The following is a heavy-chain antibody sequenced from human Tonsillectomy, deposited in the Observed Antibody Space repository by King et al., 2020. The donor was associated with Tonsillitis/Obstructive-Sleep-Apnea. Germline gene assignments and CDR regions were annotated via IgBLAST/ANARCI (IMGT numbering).Heavy chain of an antibody. J-gene: IGHJ6*03. D-gene: IGHD2-15*01. V-gene: IGHV4-39*01. CDR3: ARHDHDINYYYHMDV. Sequence: QLQESGPGLVKPSETLSLTCTVSIGSVSSSSYYWGWIRQPPGKGLQWIGSIYYDGTTYYNPSLQSRVTISVDTSKNQFSLQLNSVTAADTAIYYCARHDHDINYYYHMDVWGQGTTVTVSS. CDR1: IGSVSSSSYY. CDR2: IYYDGTT.